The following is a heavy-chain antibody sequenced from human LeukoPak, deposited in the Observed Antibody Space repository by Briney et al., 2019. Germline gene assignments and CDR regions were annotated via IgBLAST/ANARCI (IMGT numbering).Heavy chain of an antibody. Sequence: QPGRSLKLSCAASGFTFSNYGMHWVRQAPGKGLEWVTVIWYDGGIKYYADSVKGRFTISRDNSKNTLYLQMNNLRAEDTAVYYYAKELGSLVVVPHWDQGTLVTVSS. J-gene: IGHJ4*02. V-gene: IGHV3-33*06. CDR2: IWYDGGIK. D-gene: IGHD2-15*01. CDR1: GFTFSNYG. CDR3: AKELGSLVVVPH.